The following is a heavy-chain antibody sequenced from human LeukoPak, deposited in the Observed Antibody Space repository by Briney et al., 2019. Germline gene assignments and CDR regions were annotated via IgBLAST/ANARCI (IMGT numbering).Heavy chain of an antibody. Sequence: SETLSLTSTASGDSITSYYWYWFRQPPGKELEWIACIYYSGITYYNPSLKSRVTISLDTSKNHFSLRLSSVTAADTAVYYCAREGVVRTYDQWGQRILVTVSS. CDR1: GDSITSYY. CDR3: AREGVVRTYDQ. J-gene: IGHJ4*02. CDR2: IYYSGIT. D-gene: IGHD2-2*01. V-gene: IGHV4-59*12.